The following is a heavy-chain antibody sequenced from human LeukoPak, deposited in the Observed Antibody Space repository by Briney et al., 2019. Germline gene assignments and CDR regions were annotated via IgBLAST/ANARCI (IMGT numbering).Heavy chain of an antibody. V-gene: IGHV4-39*01. J-gene: IGHJ4*02. D-gene: IGHD3-22*01. CDR3: ASLDYYGSSGLIDY. Sequence: PSETLSLTCTVSGGSITSRNYYWGWIRQPPGKGLEWIGTIYDSGSTYYNPSLKSRVTISVDTSKNQFPLRLNSVTAANTAVYSCASLDYYGSSGLIDYWGQGTLVIVSS. CDR1: GGSITSRNYY. CDR2: IYDSGST.